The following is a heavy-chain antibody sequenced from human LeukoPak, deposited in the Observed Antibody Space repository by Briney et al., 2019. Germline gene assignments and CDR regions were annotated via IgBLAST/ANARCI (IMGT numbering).Heavy chain of an antibody. CDR2: IGTAGDT. Sequence: SGGSLRLSCAASGFTFSSYDMHWVRQATGKGLEWVSAIGTAGDTYYPGSVKGRFTIPRENAKNSLYLQMNSLRAGDTAVYYCARGASTRGSYLDAFDIWGQGTMVTVSS. J-gene: IGHJ3*02. CDR3: ARGASTRGSYLDAFDI. CDR1: GFTFSSYD. D-gene: IGHD1-26*01. V-gene: IGHV3-13*01.